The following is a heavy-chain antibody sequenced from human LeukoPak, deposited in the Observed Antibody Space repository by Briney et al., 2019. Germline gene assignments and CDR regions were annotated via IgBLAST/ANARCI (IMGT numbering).Heavy chain of an antibody. CDR2: INWNGGST. CDR3: ARDRVGDTSDY. Sequence: GGSLRLSCAASGFTFDDYAMRWVRQAPGKGVEWVSGINWNGGSTAYADSVKGRFTISRDNAKNSQYLQMNSLRAEDTALYYCARDRVGDTSDYWGQGTLVTVSS. CDR1: GFTFDDYA. V-gene: IGHV3-20*04. D-gene: IGHD1-26*01. J-gene: IGHJ4*02.